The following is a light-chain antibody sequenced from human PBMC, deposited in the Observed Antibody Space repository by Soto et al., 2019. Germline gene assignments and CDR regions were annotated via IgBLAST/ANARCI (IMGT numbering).Light chain of an antibody. CDR2: AAS. V-gene: IGKV1-9*01. CDR1: QGISSN. Sequence: DIQLTQSPSFLSASVGDRVTITCRSSQGISSNLAWYQQKPGKAPKLLIYAASTLQSGVPSRFSGSGSGTEFTLTISSLQPEDFATSYCQQFNSYPITFGKGTRLEIK. J-gene: IGKJ5*01. CDR3: QQFNSYPIT.